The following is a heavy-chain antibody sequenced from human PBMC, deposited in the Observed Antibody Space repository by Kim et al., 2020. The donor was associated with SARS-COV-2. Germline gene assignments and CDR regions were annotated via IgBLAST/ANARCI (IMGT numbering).Heavy chain of an antibody. V-gene: IGHV3-11*06. J-gene: IGHJ4*02. CDR2: ISSSSSYT. CDR1: GFTFSDYY. Sequence: WGSLRLSCAASGFTFSDYYMSWIRQAPGKGLEWVSYISSSSSYTNYADSVKGRFTISRDNAKNSLYLQMNSLRAEDTAVYYCARERLPGSSIAAAGPFDYWGQGTLVTVSS. D-gene: IGHD6-13*01. CDR3: ARERLPGSSIAAAGPFDY.